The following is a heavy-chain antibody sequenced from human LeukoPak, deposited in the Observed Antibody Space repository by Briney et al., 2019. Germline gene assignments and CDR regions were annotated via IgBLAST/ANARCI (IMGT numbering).Heavy chain of an antibody. D-gene: IGHD2-2*01. CDR1: GYTLAELS. Sequence: ASVKVSCKVSGYTLAELSMHWVRQAPGKGLEWMGGFDPEDGETIYAQKLQGRVTMTEDTSTDTAYMELSSLRSEDTAVYCCATVRCSSTSCSWFDPWGQGTLVTVSS. V-gene: IGHV1-24*01. J-gene: IGHJ5*02. CDR3: ATVRCSSTSCSWFDP. CDR2: FDPEDGET.